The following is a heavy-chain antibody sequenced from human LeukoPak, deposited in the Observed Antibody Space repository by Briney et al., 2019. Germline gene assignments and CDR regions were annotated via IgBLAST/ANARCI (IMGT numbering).Heavy chain of an antibody. CDR2: IYSGDST. D-gene: IGHD4-17*01. CDR3: ARDSPYGDYSNDAFDI. V-gene: IGHV3-53*01. CDR1: GFTVSSNY. J-gene: IGHJ3*02. Sequence: GGSLRLSCAASGFTVSSNYMSWVRQAPGKGLEWVSVIYSGDSTYYADSVKGRFTISRDNSKNTLYPQMNSLRAEDTAVYYCARDSPYGDYSNDAFDIWGQGTMVTVSS.